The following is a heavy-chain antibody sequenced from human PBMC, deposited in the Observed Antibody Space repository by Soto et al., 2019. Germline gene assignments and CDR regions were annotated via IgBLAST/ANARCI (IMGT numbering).Heavy chain of an antibody. V-gene: IGHV4-34*01. J-gene: IGHJ6*02. CDR2: INHSGST. CDR1: GGSFSGYY. D-gene: IGHD3-10*01. Sequence: SETLSLTCAVYGGSFSGYYWSWIRQPPGKGLEWIGEINHSGSTNYNPSLKSRVTISVDTSKNQFSLKLSSVTAADTAVYYCARGWRYYGSGSYYNHYYYYYGMDVWGQGTTV. CDR3: ARGWRYYGSGSYYNHYYYYYGMDV.